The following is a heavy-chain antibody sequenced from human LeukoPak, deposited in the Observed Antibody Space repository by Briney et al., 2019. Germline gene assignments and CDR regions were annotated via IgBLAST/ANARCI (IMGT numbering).Heavy chain of an antibody. J-gene: IGHJ4*02. V-gene: IGHV1-2*02. CDR1: GYTFTGYY. CDR2: INPNSGGT. CDR3: ARDDSTYQLAPPN. D-gene: IGHD2-2*01. Sequence: ASVKVSCKASGYTFTGYYMHWVRQAPGQGLEWMGWINPNSGGTNYAQKFQGRVTMTRDTSISTAYMELSRLRSDDTAVYYCARDDSTYQLAPPNWGQGTLITVSS.